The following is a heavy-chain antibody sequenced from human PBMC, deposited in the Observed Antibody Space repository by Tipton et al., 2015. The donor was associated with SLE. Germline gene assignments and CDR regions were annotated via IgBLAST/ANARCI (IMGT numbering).Heavy chain of an antibody. Sequence: TLSLTCTVSGASISSTSYYWGWIRQAPGKGLEWIGSAHYSGITYYNPSLKSRVTISVDTSKNQLSLRLSSVTAADTAVYYCARQGSGELVVVVAVTGALDYWGQGTLVTVSS. V-gene: IGHV4-39*07. D-gene: IGHD2-15*01. CDR1: GASISSTSYY. CDR2: AHYSGIT. CDR3: ARQGSGELVVVVAVTGALDY. J-gene: IGHJ1*01.